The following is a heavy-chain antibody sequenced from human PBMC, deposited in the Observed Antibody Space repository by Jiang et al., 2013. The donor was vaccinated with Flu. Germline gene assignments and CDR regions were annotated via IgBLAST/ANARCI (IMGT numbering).Heavy chain of an antibody. CDR1: GVSISTYY. CDR3: ARVTGDDYIDY. J-gene: IGHJ4*02. CDR2: MHSSGIT. V-gene: IGHV4-4*07. D-gene: IGHD7-27*01. Sequence: PGLVKASETLSLTCAVSGVSISTYYWSWIRQPAGKGLEWIGRMHSSGITSYNPSLKSRVTMSVDMSKTQFSLKLSSVTTADTAVYYCARVTGDDYIDYWGQGTLVTVSS.